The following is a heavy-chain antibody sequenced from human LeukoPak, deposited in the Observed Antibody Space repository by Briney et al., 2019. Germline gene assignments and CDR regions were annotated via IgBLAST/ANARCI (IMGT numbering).Heavy chain of an antibody. D-gene: IGHD1-14*01. V-gene: IGHV3-30*02. CDR1: GFTFSSYG. J-gene: IGHJ4*02. Sequence: GGSLRLSCAASGFTFSSYGMHWVRQAPGKGLEWVAFVHFDGTTKYSGDSVKGRFTVSRDNSKDILYLQMDSLRPEDTAVYYCAKDQYTRTRCDVYPGYWGQGTLVAASS. CDR2: VHFDGTTK. CDR3: AKDQYTRTRCDVYPGY.